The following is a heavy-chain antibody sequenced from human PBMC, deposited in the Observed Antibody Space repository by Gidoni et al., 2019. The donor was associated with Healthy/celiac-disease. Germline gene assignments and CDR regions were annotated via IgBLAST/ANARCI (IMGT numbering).Heavy chain of an antibody. J-gene: IGHJ3*02. CDR1: RGSISPYS. CDR3: ARDGRGNVLRYFDWLRRSDDCDI. D-gene: IGHD3-9*01. V-gene: IGHV4-59*01. CDR2: IYYSGST. Sequence: VHLPASGPCLVPPSEPLSLSFTVSRGSISPYSLSCIRQPPGKGLEWIGYIYYSGSTNNKPSLKSRGSRSGDTTKNQFSLKLSYVTGADTDEYYWARDGRGNVLRYFDWLRRSDDCDIWGQGTMVTVSS.